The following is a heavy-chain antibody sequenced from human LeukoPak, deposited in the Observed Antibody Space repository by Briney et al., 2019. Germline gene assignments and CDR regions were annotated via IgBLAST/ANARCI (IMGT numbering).Heavy chain of an antibody. CDR1: GFTFGDYA. CDR3: TSHNLSYGFFDY. J-gene: IGHJ4*02. CDR2: IRSKAYGGTT. D-gene: IGHD4-17*01. Sequence: GGSLRLSCTASGFTFGDYAMSWVRQAPGKGLEWVGFIRSKAYGGTTEYAASVKGRFTISRDDSKSIAYLQMNSLKTEGTAVYYCTSHNLSYGFFDYWGQGTLVTVSS. V-gene: IGHV3-49*04.